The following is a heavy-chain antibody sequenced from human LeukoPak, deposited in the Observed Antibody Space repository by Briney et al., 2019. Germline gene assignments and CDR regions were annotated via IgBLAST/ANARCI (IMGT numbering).Heavy chain of an antibody. CDR1: GFTFNNYW. D-gene: IGHD2-15*01. J-gene: IGHJ3*01. V-gene: IGHV3-74*01. CDR3: ARYCNGDTCDGALDL. Sequence: GGSLRLSCAASGFTFNNYWKHWVRQVPGKDLAWVSRFDGDASRTNYADSVKGRFTISRDNVKNMVYLQMSSLTVEDTAVYYCARYCNGDTCDGALDLWGQGTLVTVSS. CDR2: FDGDASRT.